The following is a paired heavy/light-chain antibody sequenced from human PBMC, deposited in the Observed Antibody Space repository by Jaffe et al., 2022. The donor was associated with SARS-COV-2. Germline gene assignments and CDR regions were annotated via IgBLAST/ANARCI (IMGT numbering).Light chain of an antibody. CDR3: QHYGGSST. J-gene: IGKJ1*01. V-gene: IGKV3-20*01. CDR1: QSVSSSY. Sequence: EIVLTQSPGTLSLSPGERATLSCRASQSVSSSYLAWYQQKPGQAPSLFIYGASNRGTGIPDRFSGSGSGTDFTLTITRLEPEDFAVYYCQHYGGSSTFGQGTNVEIK. CDR2: GAS.
Heavy chain of an antibody. Sequence: QITLKESGPTLVKPTQTLTLTCTFSGFSLSTSGVGVAWIRQPPGKALEWLGFIYWDDDKRYNSSLKSRLTITKDTSRNQVVLTMTNMDPVDTATYYCAHNRAAGDMKLFWFAPWGQGILVTVSS. CDR1: GFSLSTSGVG. CDR3: AHNRAAGDMKLFWFAP. J-gene: IGHJ5*02. V-gene: IGHV2-5*02. D-gene: IGHD6-13*01. CDR2: IYWDDDK.